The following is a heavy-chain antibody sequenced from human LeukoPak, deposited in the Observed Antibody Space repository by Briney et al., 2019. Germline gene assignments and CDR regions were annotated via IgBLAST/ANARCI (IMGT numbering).Heavy chain of an antibody. CDR2: ISYDGSNK. Sequence: GGSLRLSCAASGFAFSSHWMHWVRQAPGKGLEWVAVISYDGSNKYYADSVKGRFTISRDNSKNTLYLQMNSLRAEDTAVYYCAREPTPPTYWGQGTLVTVSS. V-gene: IGHV3-30-3*01. CDR1: GFAFSSHW. CDR3: AREPTPPTY. D-gene: IGHD4-17*01. J-gene: IGHJ4*02.